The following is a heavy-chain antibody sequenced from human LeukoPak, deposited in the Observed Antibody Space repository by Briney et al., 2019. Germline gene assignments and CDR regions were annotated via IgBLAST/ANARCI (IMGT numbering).Heavy chain of an antibody. CDR1: GFTFSSYA. CDR3: AKSRNTGYSLFDY. CDR2: IGGSGGST. Sequence: GGSLGLSCAASGFTFSSYAMSWVRQAPGKGLELVSAIGGSGGSTYYADYVKGRFTIARDNSENTLYLQMNSLRAEDTAVYYCAKSRNTGYSLFDYWGQGTLVTVSS. D-gene: IGHD3-9*01. J-gene: IGHJ4*02. V-gene: IGHV3-23*01.